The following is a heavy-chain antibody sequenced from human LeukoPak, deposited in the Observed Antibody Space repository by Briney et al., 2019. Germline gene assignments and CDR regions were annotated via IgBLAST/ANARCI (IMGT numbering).Heavy chain of an antibody. D-gene: IGHD3-10*01. CDR2: ISSSGSTI. CDR1: GFSFSEFY. J-gene: IGHJ5*02. V-gene: IGHV3-11*01. Sequence: GGSLRLSCAASGFSFSEFYMGWIRQAPGKGLEWVSYISSSGSTIYYADSVKGRFTISRDNAKNSLYLQMNSLRAEDTAVYYCARGDYYGSGSRSNWFDPWGQGALVTVSS. CDR3: ARGDYYGSGSRSNWFDP.